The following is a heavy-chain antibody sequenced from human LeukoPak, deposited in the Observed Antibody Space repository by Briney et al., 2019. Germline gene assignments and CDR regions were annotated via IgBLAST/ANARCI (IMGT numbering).Heavy chain of an antibody. D-gene: IGHD6-13*01. J-gene: IGHJ4*02. CDR1: GFTFSSYW. CDR3: AREGGIAAAANLDY. CDR2: IWYDGSNR. V-gene: IGHV3-33*08. Sequence: PGGSLRLSCAASGFTFSSYWMGWVRQAPGKGLEWLAIIWYDGSNRYYAESVKGRFTISRDNSNNTLFLQMNSLRVEDTAVYYCAREGGIAAAANLDYWGLGTLVIVSS.